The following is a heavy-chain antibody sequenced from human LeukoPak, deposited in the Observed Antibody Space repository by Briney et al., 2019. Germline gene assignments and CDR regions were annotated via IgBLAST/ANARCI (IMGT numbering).Heavy chain of an antibody. Sequence: GGSLRLSCAASGFTFSTFGMSWVRRAPGKGPEWVSGITGSGATTYYADSVKGRFTISRDNSKNTLYLQMNSLRAEDTAVYYCARSSSSWYIYWGQGNLVTVSS. CDR3: ARSSSSWYIY. J-gene: IGHJ4*02. D-gene: IGHD6-13*01. V-gene: IGHV3-23*01. CDR2: ITGSGATT. CDR1: GFTFSTFG.